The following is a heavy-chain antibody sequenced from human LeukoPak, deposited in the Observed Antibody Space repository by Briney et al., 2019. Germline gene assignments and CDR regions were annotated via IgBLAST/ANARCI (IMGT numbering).Heavy chain of an antibody. Sequence: GRSLRLSCAASGFTFSSYGMHWVRQAPGKGLEWVAVIWYDGSNKYYADSVKGRFTTSRDNSKNTLYLQMNSLRAEDTAVYYCKSDYSGSYDYWGQGTLVTVSS. CDR1: GFTFSSYG. V-gene: IGHV3-33*01. CDR2: IWYDGSNK. CDR3: KSDYSGSYDY. J-gene: IGHJ4*02. D-gene: IGHD1-26*01.